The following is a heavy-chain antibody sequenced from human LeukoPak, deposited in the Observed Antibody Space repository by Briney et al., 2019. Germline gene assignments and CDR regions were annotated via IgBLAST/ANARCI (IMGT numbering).Heavy chain of an antibody. Sequence: PGGSLRLSCAASGFTFGSYGMHWVRQAPGKGLEWVTFIRSDGSNKYYADSVKGRFTIPRDNSKNTLYLQMNSLRAEDTAVYYCARDRVAAAILSTPRFNWFDPWGQGTLVTVSS. J-gene: IGHJ5*02. CDR3: ARDRVAAAILSTPRFNWFDP. V-gene: IGHV3-30*02. CDR1: GFTFGSYG. D-gene: IGHD6-25*01. CDR2: IRSDGSNK.